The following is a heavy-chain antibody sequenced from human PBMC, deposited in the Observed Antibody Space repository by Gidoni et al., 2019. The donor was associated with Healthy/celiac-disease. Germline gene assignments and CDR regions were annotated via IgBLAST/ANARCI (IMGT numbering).Heavy chain of an antibody. Sequence: QVQLQESGPGLVTPSETLSLTCTVSGGSISSYYWSWIRQPPGKGLEWIGYIYYSGSTNYNPSLKSRVTISVDTSKNQFSLKLSSVTAADTAGYYCARVGGGATKGLYWFDPWGQGTLVTVSS. CDR3: ARVGGGATKGLYWFDP. CDR1: GGSISSYY. J-gene: IGHJ5*02. CDR2: IYYSGST. V-gene: IGHV4-59*01. D-gene: IGHD1-26*01.